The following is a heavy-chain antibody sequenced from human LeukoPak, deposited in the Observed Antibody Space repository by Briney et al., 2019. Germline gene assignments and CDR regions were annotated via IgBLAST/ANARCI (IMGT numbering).Heavy chain of an antibody. D-gene: IGHD1-26*01. V-gene: IGHV1-18*01. CDR1: GYTFTSYG. J-gene: IGHJ6*03. CDR3: ARGGSYYVGPYYYYYMDV. CDR2: ISAYNGNT. Sequence: ASVKVSCKASGYTFTSYGISWVRQAPGQGLEWMGWISAYNGNTNYAQKLQGRVTMTTDTSTSTAYMELRSLRSDDTAVYYCARGGSYYVGPYYYYYMDVWGKGTTVTVSS.